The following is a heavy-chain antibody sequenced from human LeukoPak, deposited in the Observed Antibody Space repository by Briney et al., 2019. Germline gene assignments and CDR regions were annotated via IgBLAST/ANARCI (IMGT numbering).Heavy chain of an antibody. V-gene: IGHV4-59*01. CDR1: GGSISSYY. CDR2: IYYSGST. D-gene: IGHD4-11*01. Sequence: SETLSLTCTVSGGSISSYYWSWIRQPPGKGLEWIGYIYYSGSTNYNPSLKSRVTISVDTFKNQFSLKLSSVTAADTAVYYCARRLYSYYEYWGQGTLVTVSS. CDR3: ARRLYSYYEY. J-gene: IGHJ4*02.